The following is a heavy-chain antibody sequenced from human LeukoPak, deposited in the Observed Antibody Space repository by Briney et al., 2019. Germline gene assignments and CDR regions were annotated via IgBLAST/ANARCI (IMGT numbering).Heavy chain of an antibody. J-gene: IGHJ4*02. V-gene: IGHV1-46*01. CDR3: ATGPITIFGVVTAFDY. Sequence: ASVKVSCKASGYTFTSYYMHWVRQAPGQGLEWMGIINPSGGNTNYAQEFQGRVTMTRDTSTSTVYMELSSLRSEDTAVYYCATGPITIFGVVTAFDYWGQGTLVTVSS. CDR2: INPSGGNT. D-gene: IGHD3-3*01. CDR1: GYTFTSYY.